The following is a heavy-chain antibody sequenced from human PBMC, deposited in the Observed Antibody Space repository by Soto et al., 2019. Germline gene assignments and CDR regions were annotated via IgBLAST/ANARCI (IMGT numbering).Heavy chain of an antibody. CDR2: ILYSGST. V-gene: IGHV4-30-4*01. Sequence: SETLSLTCTVSGDSISSGDYYWSWVRQPPGKGLEWIGYILYSGSTYYNPSLKSRVTISVDTSKNQFSLKLSSVTAADTAVYYCARGETHDVLTGYYFDCWGQGTLVTVSS. CDR3: ARGETHDVLTGYYFDC. CDR1: GDSISSGDYY. J-gene: IGHJ4*02. D-gene: IGHD3-9*01.